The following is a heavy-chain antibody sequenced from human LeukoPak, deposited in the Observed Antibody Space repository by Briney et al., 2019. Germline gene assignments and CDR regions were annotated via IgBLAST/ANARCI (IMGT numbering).Heavy chain of an antibody. J-gene: IGHJ4*01. D-gene: IGHD2-2*01. CDR3: PTIRPDY. CDR1: GFTFSSYW. CDR2: IKDYDGDT. Sequence: GGSLRLSCAASGFTFSSYWMHWVRQPPGQGLVWVARIKDYDGDTDYADSGRGRFTISRDNTKNTLYLQMNSLRAEDTAVYFCPTIRPDYWGHGTLVTVSS. V-gene: IGHV3-74*01.